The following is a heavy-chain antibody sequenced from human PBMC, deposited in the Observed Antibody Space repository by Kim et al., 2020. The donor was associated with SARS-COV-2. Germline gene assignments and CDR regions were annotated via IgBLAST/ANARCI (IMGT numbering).Heavy chain of an antibody. V-gene: IGHV3-23*01. Sequence: GGSLRLSCAASGFTIDTHTMSWVRQAPGKGLEWVSGITGSGGDTYHADAVTGRFSISRDNSKNTLYLQMTNLRAEDTAVYYCASRHSYYNFLTGYFDSWG. J-gene: IGHJ4*01. CDR3: ASRHSYYNFLTGYFDS. D-gene: IGHD3-9*01. CDR1: GFTIDTHT. CDR2: ITGSGGDT.